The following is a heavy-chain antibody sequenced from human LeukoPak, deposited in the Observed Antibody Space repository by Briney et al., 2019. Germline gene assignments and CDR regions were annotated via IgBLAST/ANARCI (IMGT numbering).Heavy chain of an antibody. V-gene: IGHV1-2*02. CDR3: ARDLEYSSGWAAYYFDY. Sequence: ASVKVSCKASGYXFTGYYIHWVRQAPGQGLEWMGWINPNSGGTNYAQKFQGRVTMTRDTSISTAYMELSRLRSDDTAVYYCARDLEYSSGWAAYYFDYWGQGTLVTVSS. CDR1: GYXFTGYY. D-gene: IGHD6-19*01. CDR2: INPNSGGT. J-gene: IGHJ4*02.